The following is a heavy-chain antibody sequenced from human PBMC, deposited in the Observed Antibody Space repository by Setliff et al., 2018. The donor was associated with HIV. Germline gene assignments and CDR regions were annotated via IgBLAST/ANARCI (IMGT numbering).Heavy chain of an antibody. D-gene: IGHD6-13*01. CDR1: NGSVSSNYYY. CDR2: VYYSGST. CDR3: ARRRKFGAAAAGPMDY. J-gene: IGHJ4*01. Sequence: PSETLSLTCTVSNGSVSSNYYYWGRIRQPPGKGLQWIGNVYYSGSTYYTPSFRGRVTISVDSSKNQFSLKLTSVTAADTAIYFCARRRKFGAAAAGPMDYWGQGTLVTVSS. V-gene: IGHV4-39*01.